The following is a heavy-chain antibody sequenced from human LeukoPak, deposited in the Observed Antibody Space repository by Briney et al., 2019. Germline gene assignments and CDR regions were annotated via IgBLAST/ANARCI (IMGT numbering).Heavy chain of an antibody. Sequence: ASVKVSCKASGYTFTDYYIHWVRQAPGQGLEWMGWINTNTGGTKYAQKFQGRVTMTRDTSITTASMELSRLISDDTAVYYCARDAYYHVQVDPWGQGTLVTVSS. D-gene: IGHD3-10*02. CDR2: INTNTGGT. CDR1: GYTFTDYY. J-gene: IGHJ5*02. V-gene: IGHV1-2*02. CDR3: ARDAYYHVQVDP.